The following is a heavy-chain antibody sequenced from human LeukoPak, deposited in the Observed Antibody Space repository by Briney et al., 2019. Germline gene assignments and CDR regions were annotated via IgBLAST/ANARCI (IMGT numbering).Heavy chain of an antibody. V-gene: IGHV5-51*01. J-gene: IGHJ6*03. CDR1: GYTFAKYW. D-gene: IGHD6-6*01. Sequence: GESLKISCQASGYTFAKYWIGWVRQMPGKGLEWMGIIYPGDSDTRYGPSFQGQVTISVDKSINTAYLQWIRLKASDTAMYYCARHQSIAARLHYMDVWGKGTTVTVSS. CDR3: ARHQSIAARLHYMDV. CDR2: IYPGDSDT.